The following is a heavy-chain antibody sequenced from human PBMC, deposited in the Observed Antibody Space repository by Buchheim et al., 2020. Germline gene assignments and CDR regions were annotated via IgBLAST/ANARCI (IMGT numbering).Heavy chain of an antibody. Sequence: QVQLQQSGPGLVKPSETLSLTCTVYGASISSYYWNWIRQPPGRGLEWIGYTYHSGSTNYNPSLRSRVTISVDTSKKQFSLKLSSVTAAVTSVYYCASSVRGYSDLDPLSQRTL. CDR1: GASISSYY. J-gene: IGHJ5*02. D-gene: IGHD5-12*01. CDR3: ASSVRGYSDLDP. V-gene: IGHV4-59*01. CDR2: TYHSGST.